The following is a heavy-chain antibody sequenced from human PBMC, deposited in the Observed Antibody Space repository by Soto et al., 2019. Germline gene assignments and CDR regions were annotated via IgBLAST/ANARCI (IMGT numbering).Heavy chain of an antibody. Sequence: ALVTGYCQASGYTITTDYIHWVRQAPGQGLEWMGWMNPNSGNTDYAQKFQGRVTMTRNTSINTAYMELSSLRSEDTAVYYCERGKTGVRIWGQGTLVTVSS. J-gene: IGHJ4*02. CDR2: MNPNSGNT. D-gene: IGHD7-27*01. V-gene: IGHV1-8*02. CDR1: GYTITTDY. CDR3: ERGKTGVRI.